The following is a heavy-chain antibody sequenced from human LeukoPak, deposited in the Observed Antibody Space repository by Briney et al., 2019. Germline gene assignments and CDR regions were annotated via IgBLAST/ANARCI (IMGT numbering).Heavy chain of an antibody. CDR3: ARTYGAYDGSYWYFDL. V-gene: IGHV1-18*01. J-gene: IGHJ2*01. D-gene: IGHD4-17*01. CDR2: ISTYNGKT. Sequence: ASVRVSCKASGYTFTGYGITWVRQAPGQGLEWMGWISTYNGKTDYAQKLQGRVTMTTDRSTSTAYMELRSLRSDDTAVYYCARTYGAYDGSYWYFDLWGRGTLVTVSS. CDR1: GYTFTGYG.